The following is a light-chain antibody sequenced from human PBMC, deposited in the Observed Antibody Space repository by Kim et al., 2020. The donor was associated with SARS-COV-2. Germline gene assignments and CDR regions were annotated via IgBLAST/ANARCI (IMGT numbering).Light chain of an antibody. CDR2: QDS. V-gene: IGLV3-1*01. CDR3: QAWDSSSWV. Sequence: GSQGQTASITCSGDKLGDKYACWYQQKPGQSPVLVIYQDSKRPSGIPERFSGSNSGNTATLTISGTQAMDEADYYCQAWDSSSWVFGGGTQLTVL. J-gene: IGLJ3*02. CDR1: KLGDKY.